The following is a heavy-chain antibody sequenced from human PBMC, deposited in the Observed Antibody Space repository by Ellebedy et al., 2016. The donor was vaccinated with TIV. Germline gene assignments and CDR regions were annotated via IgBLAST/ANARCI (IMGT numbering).Heavy chain of an antibody. CDR1: GFTFSDYY. CDR3: ARRDKGGATMKAFDY. Sequence: GESLKISCAASGFTFSDYYMNWIRQAPGKGLEWDSYIGNNGSTIYYEDSVKGRFTISRDNAKNSLYLQMNSLRADDTAVYYCARRDKGGATMKAFDYWGQGTLVTVSS. J-gene: IGHJ4*02. V-gene: IGHV3-11*01. D-gene: IGHD1-26*01. CDR2: IGNNGSTI.